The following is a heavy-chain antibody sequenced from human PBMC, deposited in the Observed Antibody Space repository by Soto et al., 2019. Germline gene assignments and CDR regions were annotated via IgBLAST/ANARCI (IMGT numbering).Heavy chain of an antibody. J-gene: IGHJ4*02. V-gene: IGHV2-70*11. CDR1: GFSLSTSGMC. CDR2: IDWDDDK. Sequence: SGPTLVNPTQTLTLTCTFSGFSLSTSGMCVSWIRQPPGKALEWLARIDWDDDKYYSTSLKTRLTISKDTSKNQVVLTMTNMDPVDTATYYCARILGEPEWEPLDYWGQGTLVTVSS. CDR3: ARILGEPEWEPLDY. D-gene: IGHD1-26*01.